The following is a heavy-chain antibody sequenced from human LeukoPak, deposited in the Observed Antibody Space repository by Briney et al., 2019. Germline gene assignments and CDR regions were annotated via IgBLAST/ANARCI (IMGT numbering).Heavy chain of an antibody. J-gene: IGHJ4*02. Sequence: PSETLSLTCSVSGGSISTSNYYWAWIRQPPGKGLEWIGSIFYSANAYYNPSLKSRVALSVDTSKNQFSLKLSSVTAADTAVYYCARWATEWLRLTVPSYFDYWGQGTLVTVSS. CDR3: ARWATEWLRLTVPSYFDY. V-gene: IGHV4-39*07. CDR1: GGSISTSNYY. D-gene: IGHD5-12*01. CDR2: IFYSANA.